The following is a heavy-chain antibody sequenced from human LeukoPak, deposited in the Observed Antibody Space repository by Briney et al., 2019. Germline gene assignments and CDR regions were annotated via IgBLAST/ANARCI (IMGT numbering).Heavy chain of an antibody. CDR2: IYSGGST. CDR3: ARDLISGGMRAFGI. V-gene: IGHV3-53*01. Sequence: RTGGSLRLSCAASGFTVSSNYMSWVRQAPGKGLEWVSVIYSGGSTYYADSVKGRFTISRDNSKNTLYLQMNSLRAEDTAVYYCARDLISGGMRAFGIWGQGTMVTVSS. J-gene: IGHJ3*02. CDR1: GFTVSSNY. D-gene: IGHD2-15*01.